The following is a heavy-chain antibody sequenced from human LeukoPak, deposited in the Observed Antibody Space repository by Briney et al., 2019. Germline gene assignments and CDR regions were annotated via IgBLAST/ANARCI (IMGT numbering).Heavy chain of an antibody. J-gene: IGHJ6*02. CDR3: ARNNGMDV. Sequence: GGSLRLSCAASGFASSSHWMTWVRQVPGRGPEWVANVDRDGSETYYLDSVKGRFTISKDNAKNSLYLQMNSLRAEDTALYHCARNNGMDVWGQGTTVIVSS. CDR2: VDRDGSET. V-gene: IGHV3-7*03. CDR1: GFASSSHW.